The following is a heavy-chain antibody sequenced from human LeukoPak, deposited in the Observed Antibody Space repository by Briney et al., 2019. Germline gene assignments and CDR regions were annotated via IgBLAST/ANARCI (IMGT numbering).Heavy chain of an antibody. V-gene: IGHV5-51*01. J-gene: IGHJ5*02. CDR1: GYRFTSYW. CDR2: IYPGDSDT. Sequence: GEALEISCKASGYRFTSYWIGWVRQVPGKGLEWMRIIYPGDSDTRYSPSFKGQVTISADKSINTAYLQRSSLKASDTASYYCARSGSTKSWFDRWGEGTLVTV. CDR3: ARSGSTKSWFDR. D-gene: IGHD3-10*01.